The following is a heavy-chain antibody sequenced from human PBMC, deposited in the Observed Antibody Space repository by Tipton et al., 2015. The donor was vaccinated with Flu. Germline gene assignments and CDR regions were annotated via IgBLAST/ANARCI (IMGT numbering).Heavy chain of an antibody. J-gene: IGHJ2*01. CDR3: ARSGSYHHYYFDL. CDR2: IYPSGNT. V-gene: IGHV4-4*07. Sequence: TLSLTCTVSGGSLSSYFWSWIRQPAGKGLEWIGRIYPSGNTNYNPSLQSRVTMSVDTSRNQFSLSLTSVTAADAAIHYCARSGSYHHYYFDLWGRGTLVSVSS. D-gene: IGHD1-26*01. CDR1: GGSLSSYF.